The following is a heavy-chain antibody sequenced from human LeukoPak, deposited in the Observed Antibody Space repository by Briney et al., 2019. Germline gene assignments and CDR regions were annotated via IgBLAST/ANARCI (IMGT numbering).Heavy chain of an antibody. D-gene: IGHD6-19*01. V-gene: IGHV3-21*01. CDR1: GFTFSSYS. CDR2: ISSSSSYI. J-gene: IGHJ4*02. Sequence: NPGGSLRLSCAASGFTFSSYSMNWVRQAPGKGLEWVSSISSSSSYIYYADSVKGRFTISRDNAKNSLYLQMNSLRAEDTAVYYCARGPRDSSGWPRFRTFDYWGQGTLVTVSS. CDR3: ARGPRDSSGWPRFRTFDY.